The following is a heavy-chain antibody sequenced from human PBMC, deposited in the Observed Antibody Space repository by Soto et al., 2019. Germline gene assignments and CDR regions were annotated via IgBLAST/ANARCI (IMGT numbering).Heavy chain of an antibody. CDR2: LSYEGSEE. CDR3: AKCRHYDMLTGQGGFDP. J-gene: IGHJ5*02. D-gene: IGHD3-9*01. V-gene: IGHV3-30*18. Sequence: QVRLVESGGGVVQPGRSLRLSCAASGFNFGVFGMHWVRQAPGKGLEWLSVLSYEGSEEYYADSVRGRFTISRDNSKNTLFLQMDSLRVDDTALYYWAKCRHYDMLTGQGGFDPWGLGTLVTVAS. CDR1: GFNFGVFG.